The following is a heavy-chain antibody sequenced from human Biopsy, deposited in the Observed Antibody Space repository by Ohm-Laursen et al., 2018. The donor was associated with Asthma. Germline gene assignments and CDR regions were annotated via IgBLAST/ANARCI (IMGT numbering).Heavy chain of an antibody. Sequence: SLRLSCAAPGFTFGDYWMSWVRQAPGKGLEWVAVISYDGSSIYYADSVKGRFTISRDNSKNTLSLQMNSLTAEDTAVYYCARGDSSNWSHYYFDYWGQGTLVTVSS. J-gene: IGHJ4*02. CDR3: ARGDSSNWSHYYFDY. CDR2: ISYDGSSI. V-gene: IGHV3-30-3*01. CDR1: GFTFGDYW. D-gene: IGHD3-22*01.